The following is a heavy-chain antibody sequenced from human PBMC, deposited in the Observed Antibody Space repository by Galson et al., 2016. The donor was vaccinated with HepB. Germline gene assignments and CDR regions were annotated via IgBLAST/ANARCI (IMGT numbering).Heavy chain of an antibody. J-gene: IGHJ4*02. CDR3: ARPGLMTTVTFFDY. D-gene: IGHD4-17*01. CDR1: GDSFTNYL. CDR2: IYPGDSET. V-gene: IGHV5-51*03. Sequence: QSGAEVKKPGESLKISCKGSGDSFTNYLIGWVRQMPGKGLEWMGIIYPGDSETTYSPSFQGQVTISADKSINTAYLQWSSLKASDTPMYYCARPGLMTTVTFFDYWGQGALVTVSS.